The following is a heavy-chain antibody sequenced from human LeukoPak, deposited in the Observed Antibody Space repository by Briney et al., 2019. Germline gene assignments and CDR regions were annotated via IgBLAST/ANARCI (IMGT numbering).Heavy chain of an antibody. CDR2: IKQDGSEK. Sequence: GGSLRLSCAASGFTFSSYWMSWVRQAPGKGLEWVANIKQDGSEKYYVDSVKGRFTISRDNAKNSLYLQMSSLRAEDTAVYYCARDGSRYSSGWYVRGNFDYWGQGTLVTVSS. CDR1: GFTFSSYW. J-gene: IGHJ4*02. D-gene: IGHD6-19*01. V-gene: IGHV3-7*01. CDR3: ARDGSRYSSGWYVRGNFDY.